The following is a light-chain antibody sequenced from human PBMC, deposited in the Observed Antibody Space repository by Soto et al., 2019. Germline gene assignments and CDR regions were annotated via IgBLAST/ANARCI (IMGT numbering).Light chain of an antibody. J-gene: IGKJ1*01. CDR2: GGS. CDR1: QSISFSD. CDR3: QQYGSSPPT. Sequence: ENVLTQSPDTLSLSPGERATLSCRASQSISFSDLAWYQQKPGQAPRLLMFGGSSRATGVPHRFSGSGSGTDFTLTISRLEPEDFVVYYCQQYGSSPPTFGQGTKVEIK. V-gene: IGKV3-20*01.